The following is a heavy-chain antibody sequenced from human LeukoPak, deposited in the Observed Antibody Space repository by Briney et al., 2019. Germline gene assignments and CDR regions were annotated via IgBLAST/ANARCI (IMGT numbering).Heavy chain of an antibody. D-gene: IGHD3-22*01. CDR3: AKDMNYYDSSGYYYGYFQH. CDR1: GFTFDDYA. Sequence: GGSLRLSCAASGFTFDDYAMHWVRQAPGKGLEWVSLISGGGGSTYYADSVKGRFTISRDNSKNSLYLQMNSLRTEDTALYYCAKDMNYYDSSGYYYGYFQHWGQGTLVTVSS. J-gene: IGHJ1*01. CDR2: ISGGGGST. V-gene: IGHV3-43*02.